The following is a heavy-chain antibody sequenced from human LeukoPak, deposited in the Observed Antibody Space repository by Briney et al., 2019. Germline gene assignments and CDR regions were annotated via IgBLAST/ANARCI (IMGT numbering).Heavy chain of an antibody. J-gene: IGHJ5*02. CDR2: ISGGDVST. V-gene: IGHV3-23*01. Sequence: GGSLRLSCAASGFTFSHSAMSWVRQAPGKGLEWVSNISGGDVSTYYADSVKGRFTISRDNSKNTLYLQMNSLRAEDTAVYYCAKDIMDRYGNWFDPWGQGTLVTVSS. CDR3: AKDIMDRYGNWFDP. D-gene: IGHD3-16*01. CDR1: GFTFSHSA.